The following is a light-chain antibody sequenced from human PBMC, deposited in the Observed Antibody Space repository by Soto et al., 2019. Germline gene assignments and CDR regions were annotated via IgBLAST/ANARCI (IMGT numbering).Light chain of an antibody. Sequence: DIQMTQSPSTLSASVGDRVIITCRASQNITTWLAWYQQKPGKAPKLLIYEASSLESGVSSRFSGSGSGTDFTLVISSLQPDDSTNYYCQQYNSYPLTFGGGTKVEIK. J-gene: IGKJ4*01. CDR2: EAS. CDR3: QQYNSYPLT. V-gene: IGKV1-5*03. CDR1: QNITTW.